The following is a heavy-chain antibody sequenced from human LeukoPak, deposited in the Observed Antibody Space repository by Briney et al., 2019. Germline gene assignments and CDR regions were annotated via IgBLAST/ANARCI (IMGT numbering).Heavy chain of an antibody. CDR2: INHSGST. CDR1: GGSISSHY. Sequence: PSETLSLTCTVSGGSISSHYWSRIRQPPGKGLEWIGEINHSGSTNYNPSLKSRVTISVDTSKNQFSLKLSSVTAADTAVYYCARERGWLRPGAFDYWGQGTLVTVSS. D-gene: IGHD5-12*01. V-gene: IGHV4-34*01. CDR3: ARERGWLRPGAFDY. J-gene: IGHJ4*02.